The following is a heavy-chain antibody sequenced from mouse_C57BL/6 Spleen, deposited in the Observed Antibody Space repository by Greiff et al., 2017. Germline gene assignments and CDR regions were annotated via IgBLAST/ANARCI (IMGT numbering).Heavy chain of an antibody. CDR2: IDPETGGT. J-gene: IGHJ2*01. V-gene: IGHV1-15*01. CDR3: TSVTFDY. D-gene: IGHD2-1*01. CDR1: GYTFTDYE. Sequence: ESGAELVRPGASVTLSCKASGYTFTDYEMHWVKQTPVHGLEWIGAIDPETGGTAYNQKFKGKAILTADKSSSTAYMELRSLTSEDSAVYYCTSVTFDYWGQGTTLTVSS.